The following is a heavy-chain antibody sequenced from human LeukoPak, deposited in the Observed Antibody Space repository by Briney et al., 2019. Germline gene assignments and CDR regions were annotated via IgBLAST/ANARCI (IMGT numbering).Heavy chain of an antibody. CDR3: ASLGGYCSSVSCYQYFDL. CDR1: GGSISSRSYY. CDR2: IHYRGST. V-gene: IGHV4-39*01. Sequence: PSETLSLTCTLSGGSISSRSYYWGWIRQPPGKGLDWIGTIHYRGSTFYNPSLKSRVTISVDTSKIQVSLKLSSVTASDTAVYYCASLGGYCSSVSCYQYFDLWGRGTLVTVSS. J-gene: IGHJ2*01. D-gene: IGHD2-2*01.